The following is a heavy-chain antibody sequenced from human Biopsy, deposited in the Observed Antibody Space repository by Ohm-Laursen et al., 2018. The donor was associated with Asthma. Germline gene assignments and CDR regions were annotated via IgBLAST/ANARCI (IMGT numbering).Heavy chain of an antibody. CDR1: GFAVSRDY. Sequence: SLSLSCAASGFAVSRDYMFWVRQAPGKGLEWVSVIYSGGTSHTADSVRGRFTISRDYSKNTLYLQMHSLRAEDTAVYYCARGDSSNWSHYYFDYWGQGILVTVSS. J-gene: IGHJ4*02. CDR3: ARGDSSNWSHYYFDY. V-gene: IGHV3-53*01. CDR2: IYSGGTS. D-gene: IGHD3-22*01.